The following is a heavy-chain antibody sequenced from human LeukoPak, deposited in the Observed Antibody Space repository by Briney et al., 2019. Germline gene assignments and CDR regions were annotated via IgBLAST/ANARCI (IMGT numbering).Heavy chain of an antibody. CDR3: AKDLPRAGATVVTPAWID. Sequence: TGGSLRLSCAASGFTFSSYGMHWVRQAPGKGLEWVAFIRYDGSNKYYADSVKGRFTISRDNSKNTLYLQMNSLRAEDTAVYYCAKDLPRAGATVVTPAWIDWGQGTLVTVSS. CDR1: GFTFSSYG. D-gene: IGHD4-23*01. J-gene: IGHJ4*02. CDR2: IRYDGSNK. V-gene: IGHV3-30*02.